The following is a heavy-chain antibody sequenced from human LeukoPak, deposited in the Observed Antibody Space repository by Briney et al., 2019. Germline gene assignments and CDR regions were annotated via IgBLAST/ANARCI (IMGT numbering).Heavy chain of an antibody. D-gene: IGHD2-21*02. CDR3: AKEDCGVDCSTFDY. Sequence: GGSLRLSCAASGFTVSSTYMSWVRQAPGKGLEWVSAISGSGGTTYYADSVKGRFTISRDNSKSTLYLQMNSLRAEDAAVYYCAKEDCGVDCSTFDYWGQGTLVTVSS. J-gene: IGHJ4*02. V-gene: IGHV3-23*01. CDR1: GFTVSSTY. CDR2: ISGSGGTT.